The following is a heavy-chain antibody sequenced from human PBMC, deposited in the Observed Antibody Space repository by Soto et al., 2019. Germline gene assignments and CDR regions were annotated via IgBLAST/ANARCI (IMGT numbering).Heavy chain of an antibody. Sequence: AGGSLRLSCTASGFTFGDYAMSWFRQAPGKGLEWVGFIRSKAYGGTTEYAASVKGRFTISRDDSKSIAYLQMNSLKTEDTAVYYCTIMRGYSGYADRDHYYYYMDVWGKGTTVTVSS. V-gene: IGHV3-49*03. CDR3: TIMRGYSGYADRDHYYYYMDV. CDR2: IRSKAYGGTT. J-gene: IGHJ6*03. CDR1: GFTFGDYA. D-gene: IGHD5-12*01.